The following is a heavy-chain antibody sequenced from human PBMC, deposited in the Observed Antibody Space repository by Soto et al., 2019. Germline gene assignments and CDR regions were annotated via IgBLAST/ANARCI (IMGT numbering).Heavy chain of an antibody. CDR2: IYSSGDST. D-gene: IGHD4-17*01. Sequence: EVQLLESGGDLVQPGRSLRLSCVASGFTFSSYTMTWVRQAPGKGLEWVSVIYSSGDSTYYADSVKGRFTISRDNSKNTLYLQMNSLRADDTAVYYCAKSPTMTTKVVDYWGQGTLVTVSS. V-gene: IGHV3-23*01. CDR1: GFTFSSYT. CDR3: AKSPTMTTKVVDY. J-gene: IGHJ4*02.